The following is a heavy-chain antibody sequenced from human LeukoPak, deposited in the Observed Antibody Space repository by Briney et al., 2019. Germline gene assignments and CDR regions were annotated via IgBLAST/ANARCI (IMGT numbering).Heavy chain of an antibody. CDR3: ARPDYYYYYMDV. CDR1: GGSISSSSYY. V-gene: IGHV4-39*01. J-gene: IGHJ6*03. CDR2: IYYSGST. Sequence: SETLSLTCTVSGGSISSSSYYWGWIRQPPGKGLEWIGSIYYSGSTYYNPSLKSRVTISVDTSKNQFSLKLSSVTAADTAVYYCARPDYYYYYMDVWGKGTTVTISS.